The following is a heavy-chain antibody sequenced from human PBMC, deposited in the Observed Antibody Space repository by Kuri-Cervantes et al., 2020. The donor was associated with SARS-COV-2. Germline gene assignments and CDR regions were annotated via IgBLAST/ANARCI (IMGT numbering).Heavy chain of an antibody. CDR3: AKDLYSYGYYYYGMDV. D-gene: IGHD5-18*01. J-gene: IGHJ6*02. Sequence: GGSLRLSCAASGFTFSSYAMSWVRQAPGKGLEWVSAISGSGGSTYYADSVKGRFTISRDNSKNTLYLQMNSLRAEDTAVYYCAKDLYSYGYYYYGMDVWGQGTKVTVSS. CDR2: ISGSGGST. V-gene: IGHV3-23*01. CDR1: GFTFSSYA.